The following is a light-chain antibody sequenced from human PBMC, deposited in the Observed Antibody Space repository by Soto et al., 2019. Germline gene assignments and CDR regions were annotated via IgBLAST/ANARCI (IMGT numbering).Light chain of an antibody. CDR1: SSDVGGYNY. CDR2: EVS. J-gene: IGLJ3*02. V-gene: IGLV2-14*01. Sequence: QSVRTQPASVSGSPGQSITISCTGTSSDVGGYNYVSWYQQHPDKAPKLMIYEVSNRPSGVSNRFSGSKSGNTASLTISGLQAEDEADYYCTSYTTSSTHWVFGGGTKLTVL. CDR3: TSYTTSSTHWV.